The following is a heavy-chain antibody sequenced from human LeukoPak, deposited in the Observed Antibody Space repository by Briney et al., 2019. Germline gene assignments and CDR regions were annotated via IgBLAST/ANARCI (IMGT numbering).Heavy chain of an antibody. CDR3: ARVRYRLAETYIDY. CDR2: INPNSGDT. J-gene: IGHJ4*02. Sequence: GASVKVSCKASGFTCTSFYMHWVRRAPGQGLEWMGWINPNSGDTNYAQKFQGRGTMTRDTSISTAYMELSRLRSDDTAVYYCARVRYRLAETYIDYWGQGTLVTVSS. CDR1: GFTCTSFY. V-gene: IGHV1-2*02. D-gene: IGHD3-16*01.